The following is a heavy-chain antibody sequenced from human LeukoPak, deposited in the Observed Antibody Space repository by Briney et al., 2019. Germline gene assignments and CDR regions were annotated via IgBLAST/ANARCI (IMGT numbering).Heavy chain of an antibody. V-gene: IGHV1-2*02. D-gene: IGHD6-19*01. Sequence: ASVKVSCKASGYAFTGHYMHWVRQAPGQGPEWMGWIDPNSGGTDYAQRCQGRVTMTRDTSINTIYMELSSLRSDDTAVYYCARERVSVAGWCDPWGQGTLVTVSS. CDR2: IDPNSGGT. J-gene: IGHJ5*02. CDR3: ARERVSVAGWCDP. CDR1: GYAFTGHY.